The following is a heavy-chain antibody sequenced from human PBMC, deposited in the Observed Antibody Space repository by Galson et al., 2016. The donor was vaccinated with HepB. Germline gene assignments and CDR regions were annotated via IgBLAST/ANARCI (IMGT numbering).Heavy chain of an antibody. V-gene: IGHV3-48*02. J-gene: IGHJ3*02. CDR2: ISSSSTI. CDR1: GFSVSTYN. D-gene: IGHD3-10*01. Sequence: SLRLSCAASGFSVSTYNMNWVRQAPGKGLEWVSYISSSSTIYYADYVKGRFTTSRDNAKNSLYLQMNSLRDEDTAVYYCARDRQYYYAPDAFDIWGQGTMVTVSS. CDR3: ARDRQYYYAPDAFDI.